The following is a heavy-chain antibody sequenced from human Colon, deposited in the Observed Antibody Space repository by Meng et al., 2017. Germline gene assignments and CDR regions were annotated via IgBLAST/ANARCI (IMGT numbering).Heavy chain of an antibody. CDR3: ARGPDILTGSFSSYFDY. V-gene: IGHV3-74*01. CDR1: DFTFSNYW. J-gene: IGHJ4*02. Sequence: GGSLRLSCAVSDFTFSNYWMHWVRQAPGKGLGWVAGINSDETNTNYADSVKGRFTISRENAKNTLYLQMNSRRAEDAAVYYCARGPDILTGSFSSYFDYWGQGTLVTVSS. CDR2: INSDETNT. D-gene: IGHD3-9*01.